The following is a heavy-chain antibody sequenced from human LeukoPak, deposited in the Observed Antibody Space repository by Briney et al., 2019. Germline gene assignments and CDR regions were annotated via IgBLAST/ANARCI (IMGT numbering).Heavy chain of an antibody. V-gene: IGHV1-3*01. CDR3: ARDLDYGDYRWRMTYGTGELDY. CDR2: INAGNGNT. D-gene: IGHD4-17*01. J-gene: IGHJ4*02. Sequence: VASVKVSCKASGYTFTSYAMHWVRQAPGQRLEWMGWINAGNGNTKYSQKFQGRVTITRDTSASTAYMELSSLRSEDTAVYYCARDLDYGDYRWRMTYGTGELDYWGQGTLVTVSS. CDR1: GYTFTSYA.